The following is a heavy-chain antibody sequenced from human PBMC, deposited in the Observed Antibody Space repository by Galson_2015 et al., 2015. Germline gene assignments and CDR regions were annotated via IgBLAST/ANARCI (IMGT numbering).Heavy chain of an antibody. CDR2: MNPNSGKT. Sequence: SVKVSCKASGYTFTSYDINWVRQAPGQGLEWMGWMNPNSGKTGYAQKFQGRVTMTRNTSISTAYMELSSLRSEDTAVYYCARGDYGSVTEYLQHWGQGTLVTVSS. V-gene: IGHV1-8*01. CDR1: GYTFTSYD. CDR3: ARGDYGSVTEYLQH. D-gene: IGHD3-10*01. J-gene: IGHJ1*01.